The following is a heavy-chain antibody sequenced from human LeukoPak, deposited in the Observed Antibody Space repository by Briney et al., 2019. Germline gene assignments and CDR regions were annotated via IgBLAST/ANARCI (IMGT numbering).Heavy chain of an antibody. Sequence: VSVKVSCKASGYTFTGYYMHWVRQAPGQGLEWMGWINPNSGGTNYAQKFQGRVTMTRDTSISTAYMELSRLRSDDTAVYYCARVPNYDFWSGLPENYYMDVWGKGTTVTVSS. CDR1: GYTFTGYY. CDR3: ARVPNYDFWSGLPENYYMDV. J-gene: IGHJ6*03. D-gene: IGHD3-3*01. V-gene: IGHV1-2*02. CDR2: INPNSGGT.